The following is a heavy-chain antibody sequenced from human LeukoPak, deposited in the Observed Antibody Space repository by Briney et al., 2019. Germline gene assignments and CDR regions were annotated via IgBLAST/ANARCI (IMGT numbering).Heavy chain of an antibody. Sequence: PGRSLRLSCAASGFTFSSYGMHWVRQAPGKGLDWVAVISSDRSNTHYADSVKGRFTISRDNSENTLSLQMDSLRADDTAVYYCAKDQAAFGDYDFDYWGQGTLVTVSP. D-gene: IGHD4-17*01. CDR2: ISSDRSNT. V-gene: IGHV3-30*18. CDR3: AKDQAAFGDYDFDY. CDR1: GFTFSSYG. J-gene: IGHJ4*02.